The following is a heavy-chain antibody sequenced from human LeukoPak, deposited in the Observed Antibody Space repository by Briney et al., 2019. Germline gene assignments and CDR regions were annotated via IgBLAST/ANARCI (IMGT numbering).Heavy chain of an antibody. Sequence: SETLSLTCTVSGGSISSFYWIWVRQPAGKGLEWIGRIYISGSSNYNPALKSRVTMSVDKSKNQFSLKLKSVTAADTAVYYCAKDRMVGATVSYFDYWGQGTLVTVSS. V-gene: IGHV4-4*07. CDR1: GGSISSFY. D-gene: IGHD1-26*01. CDR3: AKDRMVGATVSYFDY. J-gene: IGHJ4*02. CDR2: IYISGSS.